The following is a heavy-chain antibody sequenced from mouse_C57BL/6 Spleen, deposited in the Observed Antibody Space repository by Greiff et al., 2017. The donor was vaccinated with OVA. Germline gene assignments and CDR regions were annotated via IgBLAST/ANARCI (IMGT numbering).Heavy chain of an antibody. CDR2: INPYNGDT. Sequence: DVKLQESGPELVKPGDSVKISCKASGYSFTGYFMNWVMQSHGKSLEWIGRINPYNGDTFYNQKFKGKATLTVDKSSSTAHMELRSLTSEDSAVYYCARYYDYDEYYFDYWGQGTTLTVSS. D-gene: IGHD2-4*01. J-gene: IGHJ2*01. V-gene: IGHV1-20*01. CDR3: ARYYDYDEYYFDY. CDR1: GYSFTGYF.